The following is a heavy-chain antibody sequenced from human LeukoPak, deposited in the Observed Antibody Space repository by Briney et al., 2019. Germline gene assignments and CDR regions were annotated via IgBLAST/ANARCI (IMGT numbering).Heavy chain of an antibody. Sequence: GDSLRLSCAASGSTFNNFAMSWVRQAPGKGLEWVSAITESGGGTYNADSVKGRFTISRDNSKKTLFLQMSSLRAEDTAIYYCAKSSAAGCPYFLDYWGQGTLVTVS. J-gene: IGHJ4*02. V-gene: IGHV3-23*01. CDR2: ITESGGGT. D-gene: IGHD2/OR15-2a*01. CDR3: AKSSAAGCPYFLDY. CDR1: GSTFNNFA.